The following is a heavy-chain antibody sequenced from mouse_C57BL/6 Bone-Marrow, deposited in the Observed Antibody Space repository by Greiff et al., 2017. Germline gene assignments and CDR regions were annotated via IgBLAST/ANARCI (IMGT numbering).Heavy chain of an antibody. D-gene: IGHD1-1*01. V-gene: IGHV5-9-1*02. CDR2: ISSGGDYI. J-gene: IGHJ1*03. Sequence: EVNVVESGEGLVKPGGSLKLSCAASGFTFSSYAMSWVRQTPEKRLEWVAYISSGGDYIYYADTVKGRFTISRDNARNTLYLQMSSLKSEDTAMYYCTREIHYYGSSYWYFDVWGTGTTVTVSS. CDR3: TREIHYYGSSYWYFDV. CDR1: GFTFSSYA.